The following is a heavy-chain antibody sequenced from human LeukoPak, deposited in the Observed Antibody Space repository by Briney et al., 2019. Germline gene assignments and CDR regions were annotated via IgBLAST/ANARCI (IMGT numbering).Heavy chain of an antibody. J-gene: IGHJ4*02. D-gene: IGHD5-24*01. V-gene: IGHV3-30-3*01. CDR1: GFTFSSYA. CDR2: IPYDGSNK. Sequence: GGSLRLSCAASGFTFSSYAMHWVRQAPGKGLEWVAVIPYDGSNKYYADSVKGRFTISRDNSKNTLYLQMNSLRAEDTAVYYCAREVRDGYNARFDYWGQGTLVTVSS. CDR3: AREVRDGYNARFDY.